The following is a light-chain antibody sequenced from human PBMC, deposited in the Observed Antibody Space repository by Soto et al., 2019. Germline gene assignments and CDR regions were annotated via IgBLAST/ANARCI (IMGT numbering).Light chain of an antibody. CDR2: AAS. CDR3: QQYNSYSEA. CDR1: QGIITY. Sequence: DIQMTQSPSSLSSSVGDRFTITCRASQGIITYLNWYQQKPGKAPKLLIYAASSLQSGVPSRFSGSGSETDFTLTISSLQPDDFATYYCQQYNSYSEAFGQGTKVDIK. J-gene: IGKJ1*01. V-gene: IGKV1-39*01.